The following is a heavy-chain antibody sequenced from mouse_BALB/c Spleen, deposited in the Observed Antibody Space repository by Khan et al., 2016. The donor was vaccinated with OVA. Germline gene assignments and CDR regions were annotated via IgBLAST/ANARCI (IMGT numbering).Heavy chain of an antibody. J-gene: IGHJ2*01. D-gene: IGHD1-1*01. CDR2: ISYSGNI. CDR1: GYSITSDYA. Sequence: VQLKESGPGLVKPSQSLSLTCTVTGYSITSDYAWNWIRQFPGNKLEWMGYISYSGNIHYNPSLKSRISITRDTSKNQFFLQLNSVTTEDTATYYGARIYGGDFDYWGKGTTLTVSS. V-gene: IGHV3-2*02. CDR3: ARIYGGDFDY.